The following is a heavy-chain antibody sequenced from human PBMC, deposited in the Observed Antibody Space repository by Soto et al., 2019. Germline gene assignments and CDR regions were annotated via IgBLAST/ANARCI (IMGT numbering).Heavy chain of an antibody. V-gene: IGHV3-30*18. D-gene: IGHD3-22*01. Sequence: QVQLVESGGGVVQPGRSLRLSCAASGFTFSSYGMHWVRQAPGKGLEWVAVISYDGSNKYYADSVKGRFTISRDNSKNTLYLQMNSLRAEYTAVYYCAKDPYYYDSSGYYDYWGQGTLVTVSS. CDR1: GFTFSSYG. CDR3: AKDPYYYDSSGYYDY. CDR2: ISYDGSNK. J-gene: IGHJ4*02.